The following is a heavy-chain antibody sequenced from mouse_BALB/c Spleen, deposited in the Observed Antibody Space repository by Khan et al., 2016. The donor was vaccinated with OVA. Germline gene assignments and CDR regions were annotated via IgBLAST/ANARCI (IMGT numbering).Heavy chain of an antibody. V-gene: IGHV2-2*01. CDR3: ARNYNMYDFPY. J-gene: IGHJ3*01. Sequence: QVQLKQSGPGLVRPSQTLSITCTVFGFSLTTYGVHWVRQSPGKGLEWLGVIRSRGNTDYNAAFISRLSITKDNSKSQVFFKMNSLQADDTAMYXCARNYNMYDFPYKSQGTLVAVAA. D-gene: IGHD2-14*01. CDR1: GFSLTTYG. CDR2: IRSRGNT.